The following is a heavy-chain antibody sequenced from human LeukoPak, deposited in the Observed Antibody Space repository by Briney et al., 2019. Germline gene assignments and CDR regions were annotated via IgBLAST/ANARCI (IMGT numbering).Heavy chain of an antibody. CDR3: ARDLGLTAVAGTDYYYYGMDV. CDR2: ISSSSSYT. V-gene: IGHV3-11*06. Sequence: PGGSLRLSCAASGFTFSDYYMSWIRQAPGKGLEWVSYISSSSSYTNYADSVKGRFTISRDNAKNSLYLQMNSLRAEDTAVYYCARDLGLTAVAGTDYYYYGMDVWGKGTTVIVSS. D-gene: IGHD6-19*01. CDR1: GFTFSDYY. J-gene: IGHJ6*04.